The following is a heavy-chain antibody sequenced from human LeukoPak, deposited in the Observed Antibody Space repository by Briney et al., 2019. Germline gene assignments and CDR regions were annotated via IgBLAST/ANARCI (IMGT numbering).Heavy chain of an antibody. D-gene: IGHD6-6*01. J-gene: IGHJ4*02. CDR2: INPNSGGT. CDR3: ARVDGLRGSSSLFELQD. Sequence: AASVKVSCKASGYTFTGYYMHWVRQAPGQGLEWMGWINPNSGGTNYAQKFQGRVTMTRDTSISTAYMELSRLRSDDTAVYYCARVDGLRGSSSLFELQDWGQGTLVTVSS. CDR1: GYTFTGYY. V-gene: IGHV1-2*02.